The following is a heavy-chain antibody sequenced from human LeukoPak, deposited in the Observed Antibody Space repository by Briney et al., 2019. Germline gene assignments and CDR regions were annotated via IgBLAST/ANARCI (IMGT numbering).Heavy chain of an antibody. Sequence: ASVKVSCKASGGTFSSYAISWVRQAPGQGLEWMGWISAYNGNTNYAQKLQGRVTMTTDTSTSTAYMELRSLRSDDTAVYYCVVVVLGWYFDLWGRGTLVTVSS. D-gene: IGHD2-15*01. CDR1: GGTFSSYA. J-gene: IGHJ2*01. CDR3: VVVVLGWYFDL. CDR2: ISAYNGNT. V-gene: IGHV1-18*01.